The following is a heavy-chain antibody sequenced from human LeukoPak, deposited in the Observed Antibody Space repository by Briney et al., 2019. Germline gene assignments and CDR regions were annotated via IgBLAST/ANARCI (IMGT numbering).Heavy chain of an antibody. Sequence: SETLSLTCTVSGGSISSYYRSWVRQPPGKGLEWIGYIYYTGSTNHNPSLKSRVTISVDTSNNQFSLKLSSVTAADTAVYYCARAGGWHFDYWGQGTLVTVSS. CDR2: IYYTGST. J-gene: IGHJ4*02. D-gene: IGHD6-19*01. CDR1: GGSISSYY. V-gene: IGHV4-59*01. CDR3: ARAGGWHFDY.